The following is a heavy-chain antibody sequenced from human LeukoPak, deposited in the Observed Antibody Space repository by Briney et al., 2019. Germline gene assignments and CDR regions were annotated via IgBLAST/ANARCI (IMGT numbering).Heavy chain of an antibody. CDR1: GYTSTSYD. CDR3: ARVPMRYSSHFDY. D-gene: IGHD6-19*01. J-gene: IGHJ4*02. Sequence: ASVKVSCKASGYTSTSYDINWVRQATGQGLEWMGWMNPNSGNTGYAQKFQGRVTMTRNTSISTAYMELSSLRSEDTAVYYCARVPMRYSSHFDYWGQGTLVTVSS. V-gene: IGHV1-8*01. CDR2: MNPNSGNT.